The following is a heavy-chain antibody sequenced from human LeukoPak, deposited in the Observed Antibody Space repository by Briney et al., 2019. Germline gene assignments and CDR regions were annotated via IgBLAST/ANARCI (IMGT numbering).Heavy chain of an antibody. V-gene: IGHV1-24*01. CDR3: ETDRVYRSSGRSWGFFDY. CDR1: EYSLRDLS. J-gene: IGHJ4*02. Sequence: ASVKVSCKISEYSLRDLSIHWVREAPGEGLEWMGGFDSENNKMVYSQKFQGRVTMTEDTSADTAYMELTSLRSEDTAVYFCETDRVYRSSGRSWGFFDYWGQGALVIVSS. D-gene: IGHD6-19*01. CDR2: FDSENNKM.